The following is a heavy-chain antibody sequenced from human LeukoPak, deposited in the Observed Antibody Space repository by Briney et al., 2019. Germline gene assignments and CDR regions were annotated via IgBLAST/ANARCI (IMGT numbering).Heavy chain of an antibody. J-gene: IGHJ4*02. CDR3: AREFEGSYFLDY. CDR2: INPNSGGT. V-gene: IGHV1-2*02. Sequence: ASVKVSCKASGYTFTGYYMHWVRQAPGQGLEWMGWINPNSGGTNYAQKFQGRVTMTRDTSISTAYMELSRLRSDDTAVYYCAREFEGSYFLDYWGQGTLVTVSS. D-gene: IGHD1-26*01. CDR1: GYTFTGYY.